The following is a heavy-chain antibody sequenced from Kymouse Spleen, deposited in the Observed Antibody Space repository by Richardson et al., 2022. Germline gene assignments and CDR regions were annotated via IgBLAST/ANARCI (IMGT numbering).Heavy chain of an antibody. Sequence: EVQLVESGGGLVQPGGSLRLSCAASGFTFSSYSMNWVRQAPGKGLEWVSYISSSSSTIYYADSVKGRFTISRDNAKNSLYLQMNSLRDEDTAVYYCARDPSYYDILTGYLDYWGQGTLVTVSS. CDR3: ARDPSYYDILTGYLDY. CDR2: ISSSSSTI. CDR1: GFTFSSYS. V-gene: IGHV3-48*02. J-gene: IGHJ4*02. D-gene: IGHD3-9*01.